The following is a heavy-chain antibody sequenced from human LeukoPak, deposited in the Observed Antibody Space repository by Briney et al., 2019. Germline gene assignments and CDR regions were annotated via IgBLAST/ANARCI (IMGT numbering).Heavy chain of an antibody. CDR1: GFTFSSYN. V-gene: IGHV3-48*02. J-gene: IGHJ4*02. CDR3: ARARASGRSGFDY. CDR2: ISTGSNTI. D-gene: IGHD2-15*01. Sequence: GGSLRLSCAASGFTFSSYNMNWVRQAPGKGLEWVSYISTGSNTIYYADSVKGRFTISRDNAKNSLYLQMNDLRDEDTAVYYCARARASGRSGFDYWGQGTLVTVSS.